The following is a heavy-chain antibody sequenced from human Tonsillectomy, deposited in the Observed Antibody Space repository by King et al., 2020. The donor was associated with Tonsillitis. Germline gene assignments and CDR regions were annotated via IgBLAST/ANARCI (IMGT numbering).Heavy chain of an antibody. D-gene: IGHD6-13*01. CDR1: GYTFTSYG. Sequence: QEQLVQSGAEVKKPGASVKFSCKASGYTFTSYGISWVRQAHGQGLDWMGWISAYNDNTVYAQKLQGRVTVTTDTSTSTAYMELRSLRSDDTAVYYCARGLTSSWFDAFDIWGQGTMVTVSS. J-gene: IGHJ3*02. V-gene: IGHV1-18*01. CDR2: ISAYNDNT. CDR3: ARGLTSSWFDAFDI.